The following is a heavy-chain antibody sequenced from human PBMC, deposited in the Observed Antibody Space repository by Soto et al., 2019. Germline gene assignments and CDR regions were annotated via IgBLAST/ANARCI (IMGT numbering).Heavy chain of an antibody. J-gene: IGHJ3*01. D-gene: IGHD2-2*02. CDR2: INPFKGDT. CDR3: ARVKVPAAILGAFDL. V-gene: IGHV1-18*01. Sequence: QVPLVQSGAEMKKPGASVKVSCKASGYTFSTYGITWVRQAPGQGLDWMGWINPFKGDTNSAARFQDRVTMPTDTSTRPAYMELRSLRSDDTAVYYCARVKVPAAILGAFDLWGQGTLVTVSS. CDR1: GYTFSTYG.